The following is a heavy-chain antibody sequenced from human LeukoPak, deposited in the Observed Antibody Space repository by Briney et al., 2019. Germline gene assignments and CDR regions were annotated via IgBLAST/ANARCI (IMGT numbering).Heavy chain of an antibody. J-gene: IGHJ6*03. V-gene: IGHV3-74*01. CDR2: INGDGSII. CDR1: GFSLSKYW. D-gene: IGHD3-22*01. Sequence: GGSLRLSCAASGFSLSKYWMHWVRQAPGKGLVWVSRINGDGSIINYADSVKGRFTISRDNAKNSLYLQMNSLRAEDTAVYYCARDVSDSSGYFRYYYYMDVWGKGTTVTVSS. CDR3: ARDVSDSSGYFRYYYYMDV.